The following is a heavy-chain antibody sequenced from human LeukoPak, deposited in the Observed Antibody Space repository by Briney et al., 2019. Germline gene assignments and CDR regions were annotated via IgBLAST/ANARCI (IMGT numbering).Heavy chain of an antibody. V-gene: IGHV3-23*01. CDR3: AKCRYDSSGYQSVSDY. Sequence: GGSLRLSCAASGFTFSSYAMSWVRQAPGKGLEWVSAISGSGGSTYYADSVKGRFTISRDNSKNTLYLQMNSLRAEDTAVYYCAKCRYDSSGYQSVSDYWGQGTLVTVSS. J-gene: IGHJ4*02. D-gene: IGHD3-22*01. CDR1: GFTFSSYA. CDR2: ISGSGGST.